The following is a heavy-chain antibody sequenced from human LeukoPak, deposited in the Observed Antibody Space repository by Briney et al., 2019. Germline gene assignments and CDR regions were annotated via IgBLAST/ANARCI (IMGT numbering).Heavy chain of an antibody. J-gene: IGHJ5*02. CDR2: IYTSGST. CDR3: ARDVGYCSSTSCYNWFDP. D-gene: IGHD2-2*01. Sequence: PSETLSLTCTVSGGSISSYYWSWIRQPAGKGLEWIGRIYTSGSTNYNLSLKSRVTMSVDTSKNQFSLKLSSVTAADTAVYYCARDVGYCSSTSCYNWFDPWGQGTLVTVSS. CDR1: GGSISSYY. V-gene: IGHV4-4*07.